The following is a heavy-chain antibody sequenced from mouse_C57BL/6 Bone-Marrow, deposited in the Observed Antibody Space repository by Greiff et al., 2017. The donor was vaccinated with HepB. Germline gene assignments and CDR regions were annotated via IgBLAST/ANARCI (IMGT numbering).Heavy chain of an antibody. CDR3: ARPYYYGRGDYAMDY. Sequence: EVKLMESGGGLVKPGGSLKLSCAASGFTFSDYGMHWVRQAPEKGLEWVAYISSGSSTIYYADTVKGRFTISRDNAKNTLFLQMSSLRSEDTAMYYCARPYYYGRGDYAMDYWGQGTSVTVSS. CDR1: GFTFSDYG. CDR2: ISSGSSTI. J-gene: IGHJ4*01. D-gene: IGHD1-1*01. V-gene: IGHV5-17*01.